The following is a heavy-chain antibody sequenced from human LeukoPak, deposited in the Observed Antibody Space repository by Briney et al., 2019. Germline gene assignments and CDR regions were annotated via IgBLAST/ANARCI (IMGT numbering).Heavy chain of an antibody. Sequence: GRSLRLSCAASGFTFDDYAMHRVRQAPGKGLEWVSGISWNSGSIGYADSVKGRFTIFRDNAKNSLYLQMNSLRAEDTALYYCARDSPVSVTYYYYYYGMDVWGQGATVTVSS. CDR1: GFTFDDYA. J-gene: IGHJ6*02. V-gene: IGHV3-9*01. D-gene: IGHD4-17*01. CDR3: ARDSPVSVTYYYYYYGMDV. CDR2: ISWNSGSI.